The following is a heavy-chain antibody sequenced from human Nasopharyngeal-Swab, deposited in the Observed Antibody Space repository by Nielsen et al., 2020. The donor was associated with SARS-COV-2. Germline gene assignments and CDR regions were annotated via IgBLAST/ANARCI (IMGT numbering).Heavy chain of an antibody. V-gene: IGHV3-21*01. CDR3: ARDTPAMFAY. J-gene: IGHJ4*02. Sequence: GGSLRLSCAASGFTFNYFGMHWVRQAPGKGLEWVSAISSSGDYIYYAPSVKGRFTVSRDNAKNSFYLQMNSLRAEDTAVYYCARDTPAMFAYWGRGTLVTVSS. CDR2: ISSSGDYI. CDR1: GFTFNYFG.